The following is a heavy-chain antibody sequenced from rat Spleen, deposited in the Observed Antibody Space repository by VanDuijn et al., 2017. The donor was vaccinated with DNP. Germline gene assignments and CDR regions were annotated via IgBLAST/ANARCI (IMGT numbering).Heavy chain of an antibody. D-gene: IGHD1-2*01. CDR2: IRTKPNNYAT. J-gene: IGHJ4*01. V-gene: IGHV10-5*01. Sequence: VQLVESGGGLVQPKESLKISCAASGFTFSNAAMFWVRQAPGKGLEWVARIRTKPNNYATYYADSVKGRFTISRDDSKSMVYLQMDNLKTEDTAMYYCTAEGITIATVPMDAWGQGTSVTVSS. CDR3: TAEGITIATVPMDA. CDR1: GFTFSNAA.